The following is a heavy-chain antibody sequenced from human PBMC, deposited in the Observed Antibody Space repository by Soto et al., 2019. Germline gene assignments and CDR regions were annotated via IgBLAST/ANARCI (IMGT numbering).Heavy chain of an antibody. Sequence: SSETLSLTCSVSDASITTYDWSWIRQSPGKGLEWIGNFYYSGDTNYNPSLKSRVTISIDTSKNQFSLTLTSVTTADTAVYYCARGSGYNWFDPWGQGTRVTVSS. CDR2: FYYSGDT. CDR1: DASITTYD. V-gene: IGHV4-59*01. J-gene: IGHJ5*02. D-gene: IGHD6-25*01. CDR3: ARGSGYNWFDP.